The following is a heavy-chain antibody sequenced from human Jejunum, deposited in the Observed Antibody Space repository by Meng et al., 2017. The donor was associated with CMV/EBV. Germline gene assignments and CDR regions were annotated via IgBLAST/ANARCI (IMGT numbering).Heavy chain of an antibody. Sequence: ARQGVRQDAGKRLEWVAVIACEGNTKNIEDSVKGRFTISRENSDDTLYLQMNSVTSEDTAIYSCVRGARSGWKGNWFFDLWGRGTLVTVSS. D-gene: IGHD6-19*01. J-gene: IGHJ2*01. CDR3: VRGARSGWKGNWFFDL. CDR1: A. V-gene: IGHV3-30*04. CDR2: IACEGNTK.